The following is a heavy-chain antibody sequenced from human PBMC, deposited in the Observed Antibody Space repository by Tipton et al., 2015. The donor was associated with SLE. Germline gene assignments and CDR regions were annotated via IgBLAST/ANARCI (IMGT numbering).Heavy chain of an antibody. CDR2: ISSSGSTI. CDR3: AREVTMIVVVTPQGGLDY. J-gene: IGHJ4*02. D-gene: IGHD3-22*01. V-gene: IGHV3-48*03. CDR1: GFTFSSYE. Sequence: GSLRLSCAASGFTFSSYEMNWVRQAPGKGLEWVSYISSSGSTIYYADSVKGRFTISRDNAKNSLYLQMNSLRAEDTAVYYCAREVTMIVVVTPQGGLDYWGQGTLVPVSS.